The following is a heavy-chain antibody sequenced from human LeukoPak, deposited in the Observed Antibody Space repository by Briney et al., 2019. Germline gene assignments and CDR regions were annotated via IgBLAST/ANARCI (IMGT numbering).Heavy chain of an antibody. J-gene: IGHJ6*03. CDR1: GFTFNNYA. D-gene: IGHD1-26*01. CDR3: ANGLAASGNFLLRDYYYFIDV. CDR2: INGNGAAT. Sequence: GGSLRLSGVASGFTFNNYAMHWVRQAPEKGLEWVSTINGNGAATYYADSFKGRFLISRDDSKSTVYLRMNKLRVEDSGLYYCANGLAASGNFLLRDYYYFIDVWGKGTTVIVS. V-gene: IGHV3-23*01.